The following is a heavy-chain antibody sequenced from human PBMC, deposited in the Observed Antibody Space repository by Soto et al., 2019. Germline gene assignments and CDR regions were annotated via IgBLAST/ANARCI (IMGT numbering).Heavy chain of an antibody. J-gene: IGHJ6*02. D-gene: IGHD5-18*01. CDR3: ARDRAKAMALYYGMDV. Sequence: QVQLVQSGAEVKKPGSSVKVSCKASGGTFSSYTISWVRQAPGQGLEWMGRIIPILGIANYAQKFQGRVTITADKYTSTAYMELSSLRSEDTAVYYCARDRAKAMALYYGMDVWGQGTTVTVSS. CDR2: IIPILGIA. CDR1: GGTFSSYT. V-gene: IGHV1-69*08.